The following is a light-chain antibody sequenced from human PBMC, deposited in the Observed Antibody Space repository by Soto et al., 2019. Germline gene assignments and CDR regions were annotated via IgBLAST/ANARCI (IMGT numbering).Light chain of an antibody. CDR2: DAS. J-gene: IGKJ2*01. V-gene: IGKV3-11*01. Sequence: EIVLTQPPATLSLSPGERATLSCRASQSVSSYLAWYQQKPGQTPRLLIYDASNRATGIPARFSGSGSGTDFTLTISSLEPEDFAVYYCQQRSSWPRTFGQGTKLEIK. CDR3: QQRSSWPRT. CDR1: QSVSSY.